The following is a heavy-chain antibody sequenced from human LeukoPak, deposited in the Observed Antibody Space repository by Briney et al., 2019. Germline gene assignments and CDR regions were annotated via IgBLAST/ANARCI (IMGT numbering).Heavy chain of an antibody. Sequence: AGGSLRLSCAVCGFTFSKSVMRWVRQARGKGGELFSTINRGASTSYADSVEGRFTISRDNSKNTLSLQMNTLRAEDTAVYYCASRRPGFPFEYWGQGTLVTVSS. CDR3: ASRRPGFPFEY. D-gene: IGHD6-6*01. CDR1: GFTFSKSV. CDR2: INRGAST. J-gene: IGHJ4*02. V-gene: IGHV3-23*01.